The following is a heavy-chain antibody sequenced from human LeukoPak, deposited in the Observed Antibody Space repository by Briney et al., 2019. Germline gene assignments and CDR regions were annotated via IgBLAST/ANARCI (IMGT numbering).Heavy chain of an antibody. CDR1: GGSISSGSYY. D-gene: IGHD6-13*01. V-gene: IGHV4-61*02. CDR2: IYTSGST. Sequence: SETLSLTCTVSGGSISSGSYYWSWIRQPAGKGLEWIGRIYTSGSTNYNPSLKSRVTISVDTSKNQFSLKLSSVTAADTAVYYCARGKDSSSWYSGRLVADYWGQGTLVTVSS. CDR3: ARGKDSSSWYSGRLVADY. J-gene: IGHJ4*02.